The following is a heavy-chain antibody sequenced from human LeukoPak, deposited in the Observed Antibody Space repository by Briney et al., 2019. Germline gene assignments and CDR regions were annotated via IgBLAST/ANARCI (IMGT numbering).Heavy chain of an antibody. Sequence: PGGSLRLSCAASRFIFSTYSMSWVRQAPGKGPEWVSSISDGGTNTYYADSAKGRFTISRDNSKNTLSLQMNNLRDEDTAVYYCAKDAAAVTGRRSGFDYWGQGTLVTVSS. D-gene: IGHD6-19*01. CDR1: RFIFSTYS. CDR2: ISDGGTNT. V-gene: IGHV3-23*01. J-gene: IGHJ4*02. CDR3: AKDAAAVTGRRSGFDY.